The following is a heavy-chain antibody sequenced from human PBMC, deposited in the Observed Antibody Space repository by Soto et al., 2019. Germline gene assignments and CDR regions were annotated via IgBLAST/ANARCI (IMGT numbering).Heavy chain of an antibody. CDR1: GGTFSSYT. CDR3: AGEAQDIVWVLAATYFDY. J-gene: IGHJ4*02. D-gene: IGHD2-15*01. V-gene: IGHV1-69*02. CDR2: IIPILGIA. Sequence: QVQLVQSGAEVKKPGSSVKVSCKASGGTFSSYTISWVRQAPGQGLEWMGRIIPILGIANYAQKFQGRVTNNADKSTSTAYMGPSRLRGEDTAVYYCAGEAQDIVWVLAATYFDYWGQGTLVTVSS.